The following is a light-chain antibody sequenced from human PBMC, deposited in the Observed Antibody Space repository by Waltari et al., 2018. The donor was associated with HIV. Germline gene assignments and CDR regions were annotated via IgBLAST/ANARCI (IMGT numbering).Light chain of an antibody. V-gene: IGLV2-18*02. Sequence: QSALTQPPSVSGSPGQSVTTSCTGTSREGGRYNRVAWYQQPPGTAPNLMIYEVRNRPSGVPNPSSGSKSGNTASLTISVLQAEDESDYYFSSYTSRYSVVFGGGTKLTVL. CDR3: SSYTSRYSVV. CDR2: EVR. CDR1: SREGGRYNR. J-gene: IGLJ2*01.